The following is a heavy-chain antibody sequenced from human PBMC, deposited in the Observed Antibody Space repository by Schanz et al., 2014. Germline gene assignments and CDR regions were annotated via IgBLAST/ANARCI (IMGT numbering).Heavy chain of an antibody. CDR1: GGTFSSYA. CDR2: IIPILGIA. D-gene: IGHD3-22*01. Sequence: QVQLVQSGAEVKKPGSPVKVSGKSSGGTFSSYAISWVRQAPGQGLEWMGRIIPILGIATYARKFQGRLTIAADKSTSTAYMELSSLRSEVTTMYYCARDYYDSSGYYYCDSWGQGTLVTVSS. V-gene: IGHV1-69*04. J-gene: IGHJ4*02. CDR3: ARDYYDSSGYYYCDS.